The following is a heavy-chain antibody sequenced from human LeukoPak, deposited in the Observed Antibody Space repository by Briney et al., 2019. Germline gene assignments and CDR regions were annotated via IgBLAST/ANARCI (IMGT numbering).Heavy chain of an antibody. Sequence: ASVKVSCKASGYTFTSYAMNWVRQAPGQGLEWMGWINTNTGNPTYAQGFTGRFVFSLDTSVSTAYLQISSLKAEDTAVYYCARDYPGQELLWFGEQAPNWFDPWGQGTLVTVSS. CDR3: ARDYPGQELLWFGEQAPNWFDP. J-gene: IGHJ5*02. CDR2: INTNTGNP. D-gene: IGHD3-10*01. CDR1: GYTFTSYA. V-gene: IGHV7-4-1*02.